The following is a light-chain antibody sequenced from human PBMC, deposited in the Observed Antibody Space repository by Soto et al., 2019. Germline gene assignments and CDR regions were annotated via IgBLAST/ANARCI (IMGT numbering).Light chain of an antibody. CDR2: SAS. CDR1: QSVSRNY. Sequence: EIVLTQSPGTLSLSPGERVTLSCRASQSVSRNYLAWYQQKPGQAPRLLIYSASSRATGIPDRFSGSGSGTDFTLTINRLEPEYFAVYYCQQYGGSPRVTFGGGTKVEIK. V-gene: IGKV3-20*01. CDR3: QQYGGSPRVT. J-gene: IGKJ4*01.